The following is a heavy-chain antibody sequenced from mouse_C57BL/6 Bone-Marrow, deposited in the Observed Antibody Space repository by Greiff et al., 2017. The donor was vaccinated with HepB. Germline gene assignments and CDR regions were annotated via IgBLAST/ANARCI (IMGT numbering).Heavy chain of an antibody. V-gene: IGHV3-8*01. D-gene: IGHD2-4*01. CDR1: GYSITSDY. Sequence: EVQGVESGPGLAKPSQPLSLTCSVTGYSITSDYWNWIRKFPGNKLEYMGYISYSGSTYYNPSLKSRISITRDTSKNQYYLQLNSVTTEDTATYYCARRYYDYDGGYYFDYWGQGTTLTVSS. CDR3: ARRYYDYDGGYYFDY. J-gene: IGHJ2*01. CDR2: ISYSGST.